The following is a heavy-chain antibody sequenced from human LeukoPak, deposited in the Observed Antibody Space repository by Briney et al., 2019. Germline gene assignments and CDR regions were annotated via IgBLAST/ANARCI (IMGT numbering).Heavy chain of an antibody. CDR3: ARDEWSGTPYYFDY. CDR1: GGSISSSSYY. V-gene: IGHV4-39*02. J-gene: IGHJ4*02. Sequence: SGTLSLTCTVSGGSISSSSYYWGWIRQPPGKGLEWIGSIYYSGSTYYNPSLKSRVTISVDTSKNQFSLKLSSVTAADTAVYYCARDEWSGTPYYFDYWGQGTLVTVSS. D-gene: IGHD3-10*01. CDR2: IYYSGST.